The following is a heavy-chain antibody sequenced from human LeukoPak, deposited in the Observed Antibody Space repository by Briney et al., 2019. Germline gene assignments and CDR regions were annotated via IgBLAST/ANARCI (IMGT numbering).Heavy chain of an antibody. V-gene: IGHV3-23*01. CDR2: ISGSGGST. CDR3: AKDDHITMVRGVIILGNV. Sequence: GGSLRLSYAASGFTFSSYGMSWVRQAPGKGLEWVSAISGSGGSTYYADSVKGRFTISRDNSKNTLYLQMNSLRAEDTAVYYCAKDDHITMVRGVIILGNVWGKGTTVTISS. J-gene: IGHJ6*04. D-gene: IGHD3-10*01. CDR1: GFTFSSYG.